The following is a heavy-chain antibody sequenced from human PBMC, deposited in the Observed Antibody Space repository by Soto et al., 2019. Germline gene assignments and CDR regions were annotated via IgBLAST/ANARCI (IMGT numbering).Heavy chain of an antibody. J-gene: IGHJ4*02. D-gene: IGHD3-3*01. CDR1: GGSISSSSYY. V-gene: IGHV4-39*01. Sequence: QLQLQESGPGLVKPSETLSLTCTVSGGSISSSSYYWGWIRQPPGKGLEWIGSIYYSGSTYYNPSLKSRVTISVDTSKNQFSLKLSSVTAADTAVYYCARGITIFGVVGDYWGQGTLVTVSS. CDR3: ARGITIFGVVGDY. CDR2: IYYSGST.